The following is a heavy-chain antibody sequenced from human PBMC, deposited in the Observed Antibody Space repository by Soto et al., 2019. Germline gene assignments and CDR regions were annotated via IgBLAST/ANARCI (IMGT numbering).Heavy chain of an antibody. CDR3: ASCPNWNDGFSWFDP. CDR2: IIPIFGTA. D-gene: IGHD1-1*01. V-gene: IGHV1-69*01. J-gene: IGHJ5*02. Sequence: QVQLVQSGAEVKQPGSSVKVSCKASGGTFSSYAISWVRQAPGQGLEWMGGIIPIFGTAHYAQKFQGRVTITADESTSTAYMELSSLRSEDTAVYYCASCPNWNDGFSWFDPWGQGTLVTVSS. CDR1: GGTFSSYA.